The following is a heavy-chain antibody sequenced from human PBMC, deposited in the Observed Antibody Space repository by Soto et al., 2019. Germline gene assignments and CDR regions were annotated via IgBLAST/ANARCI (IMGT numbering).Heavy chain of an antibody. CDR2: IDPSDSYT. J-gene: IGHJ4*02. CDR3: ACPRQDYGDRDSDY. V-gene: IGHV5-10-1*01. CDR1: GYTFTTYW. Sequence: GESLKISCQGSGYTFTTYWITWVRQMPGRGLEWMGRIDPSDSYTNYSPSFQGHVTISADKSTNTAYLEWRSLKASDSAIYYCACPRQDYGDRDSDYWGQGTLVTVSS. D-gene: IGHD2-21*02.